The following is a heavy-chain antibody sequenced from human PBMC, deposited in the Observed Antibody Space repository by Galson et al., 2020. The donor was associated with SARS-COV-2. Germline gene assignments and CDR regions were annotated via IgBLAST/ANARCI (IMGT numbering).Heavy chain of an antibody. CDR2: INAGTGDT. CDR3: ARDLSRYCSDDTCYWFDY. D-gene: IGHD2-15*01. CDR1: GYTFASYI. Sequence: ASVKVSCKASGYTFASYIIHWVRQAPGQSLEWMGWINAGTGDTKYSQKFQGRVTIARDTSARTAYMELSSLRSEDTAVYYCARDLSRYCSDDTCYWFDYWGQGTLVTVSS. V-gene: IGHV1-3*01. J-gene: IGHJ4*02.